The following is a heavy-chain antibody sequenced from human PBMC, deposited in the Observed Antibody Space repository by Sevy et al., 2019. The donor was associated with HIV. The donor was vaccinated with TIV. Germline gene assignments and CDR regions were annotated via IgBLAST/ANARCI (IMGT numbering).Heavy chain of an antibody. D-gene: IGHD3-3*01. V-gene: IGHV3-49*04. J-gene: IGHJ4*02. CDR1: GFIYGDYA. CDR2: IRRKAFGGTT. CDR3: TRGGSMTILSPWDY. Sequence: GGSLRLSCIASGFIYGDYAMTWVRQAPGKGLEWVGFIRRKAFGGTTQYAASVKGRFTISRDDSKSIAYLQMNSLKTEDTAVYYCTRGGSMTILSPWDYWGQRTLVTVSS.